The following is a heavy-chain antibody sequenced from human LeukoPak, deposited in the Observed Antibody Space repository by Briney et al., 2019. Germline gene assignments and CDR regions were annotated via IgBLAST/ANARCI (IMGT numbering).Heavy chain of an antibody. J-gene: IGHJ3*02. D-gene: IGHD6-13*01. Sequence: GASVKVSCKASGYTFTSYGISWVRQAPGQGLEWMGWISAYNGNTNYAQKLQSRVTMTTDTSTSTAYMELRSLRSDDTAVYYCAILGGLAAEYAFDIWGQGTMVTVSS. CDR2: ISAYNGNT. CDR3: AILGGLAAEYAFDI. CDR1: GYTFTSYG. V-gene: IGHV1-18*01.